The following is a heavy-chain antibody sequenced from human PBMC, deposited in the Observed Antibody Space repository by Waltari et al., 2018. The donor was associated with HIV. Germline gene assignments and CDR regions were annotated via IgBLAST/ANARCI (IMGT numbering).Heavy chain of an antibody. CDR2: IRYDGRNK. CDR1: GFTFSSYG. J-gene: IGHJ3*02. V-gene: IGHV3-30*02. CDR3: AKDLGSGDLYYYGSGSYAFDI. Sequence: QVQLVESGGGVVQPGGSLRLSCAASGFTFSSYGMHWVRQAPGKGLGWVAFIRYDGRNKYYADSVKGRFTISRDNSKNTLDLQMNSLRAEDTAVYYCAKDLGSGDLYYYGSGSYAFDIWGQGTMVTVAS. D-gene: IGHD3-10*01.